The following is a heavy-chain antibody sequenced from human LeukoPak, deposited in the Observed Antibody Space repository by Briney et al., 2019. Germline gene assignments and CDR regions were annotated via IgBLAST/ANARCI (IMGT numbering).Heavy chain of an antibody. CDR1: GFTLSNYW. CDR3: ARVRGGSGRSYAADAFDI. J-gene: IGHJ3*02. Sequence: GGSLRLSCAASGFTLSNYWMHWVRQAPGKGLVWVSRIYNDGSSTSYADSVKGRFTISRDNAKSTLYLQMNSLRAEDTAVYYCARVRGGSGRSYAADAFDIWGQGTMVTVSS. V-gene: IGHV3-74*01. CDR2: IYNDGSST. D-gene: IGHD1-26*01.